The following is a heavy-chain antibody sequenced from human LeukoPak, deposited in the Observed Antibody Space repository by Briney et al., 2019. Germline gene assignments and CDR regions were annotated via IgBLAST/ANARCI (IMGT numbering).Heavy chain of an antibody. V-gene: IGHV3-74*01. CDR2: INSDGSST. Sequence: GGSLRLSCAASGFTFSSYWMHWVRQAPGKGLVWASRINSDGSSTSYADSVKGRFTISRDNAKNTLCLQMNSLRAEDTAVYYCARGAESSWYYYMDVWGKGTTVTVSS. J-gene: IGHJ6*03. CDR1: GFTFSSYW. CDR3: ARGAESSWYYYMDV. D-gene: IGHD6-13*01.